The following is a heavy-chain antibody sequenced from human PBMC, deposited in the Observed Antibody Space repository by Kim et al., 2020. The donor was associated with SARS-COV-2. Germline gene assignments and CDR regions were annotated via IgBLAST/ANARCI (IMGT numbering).Heavy chain of an antibody. D-gene: IGHD3-9*01. CDR3: AKDLVYYYILTGYFWHASTTYYYYGRDV. V-gene: IGHV3-30*18. Sequence: GGSLRLSCAASGFTFSSYGMHWVRQAPGKGLEWVAVISYDGSNKYYADSVKGRFTISRDNSKNTLYLQMNSLRAEDTAVYYCAKDLVYYYILTGYFWHASTTYYYYGRDVWGQGTTVTVS. J-gene: IGHJ6*02. CDR1: GFTFSSYG. CDR2: ISYDGSNK.